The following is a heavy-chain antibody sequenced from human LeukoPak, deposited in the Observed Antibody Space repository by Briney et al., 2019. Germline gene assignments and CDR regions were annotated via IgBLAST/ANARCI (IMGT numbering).Heavy chain of an antibody. D-gene: IGHD5-12*01. Sequence: GESLKISCKGSGYSFTSYWIGWVGQMPGKGLEWMGIIYPGDSATRYSPSFQGQVTITADKSISPAYLQWSSLKASDTAMYYCARLGQYSGYAHFDYWGQGTLVTVSS. CDR3: ARLGQYSGYAHFDY. V-gene: IGHV5-51*01. CDR1: GYSFTSYW. CDR2: IYPGDSAT. J-gene: IGHJ4*02.